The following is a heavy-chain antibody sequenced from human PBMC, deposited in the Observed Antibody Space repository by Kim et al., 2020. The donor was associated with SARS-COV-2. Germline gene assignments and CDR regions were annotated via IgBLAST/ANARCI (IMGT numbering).Heavy chain of an antibody. J-gene: IGHJ4*02. D-gene: IGHD1-26*01. Sequence: GGSLRLSCAAAGFPFNTYTMNWVRQAPGKGLEWVSSISGYSTFMTYADSLKGRFTISRDNAKNSLYLQIDSLRAEDTGVYYCARESRGAYYLDFWGQGVLVTVSS. CDR3: ARESRGAYYLDF. CDR2: ISGYSTFM. V-gene: IGHV3-21*01. CDR1: GFPFNTYT.